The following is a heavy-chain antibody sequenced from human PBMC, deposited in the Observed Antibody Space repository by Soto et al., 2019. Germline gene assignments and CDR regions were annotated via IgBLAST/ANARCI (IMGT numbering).Heavy chain of an antibody. J-gene: IGHJ6*03. CDR1: GGSISSGGYY. Sequence: SETLSLTCTVSGGSISSGGYYWSWIRQHPGKGLEWIGYIYYSGSTYYNPSLKSRVTISVDTSKNQFSLKLSSVTAADTAVYYCARDGRYYDFWSGPNYYYMDVWGKGTTVTVSS. CDR3: ARDGRYYDFWSGPNYYYMDV. CDR2: IYYSGST. V-gene: IGHV4-31*03. D-gene: IGHD3-3*01.